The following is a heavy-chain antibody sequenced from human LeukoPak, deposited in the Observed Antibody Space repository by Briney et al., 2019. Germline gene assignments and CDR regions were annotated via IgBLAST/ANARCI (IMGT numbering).Heavy chain of an antibody. CDR1: GFTFSSYS. CDR3: ASQFWWAAVAGTALDS. Sequence: TGGSLRLSCAASGFTFSSYSMNWVRQAPGKGLEWVANIKEDGSEKYYVDSVKGRFTISRDNAKNSLYLQMNSLRAEDTAVYYCASQFWWAAVAGTALDSWGQGTRVTVSS. CDR2: IKEDGSEK. V-gene: IGHV3-7*05. J-gene: IGHJ4*02. D-gene: IGHD6-19*01.